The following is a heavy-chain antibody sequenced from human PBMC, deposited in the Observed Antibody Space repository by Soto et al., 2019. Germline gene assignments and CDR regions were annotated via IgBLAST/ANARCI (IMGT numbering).Heavy chain of an antibody. CDR1: GYTFTSYG. V-gene: IGHV1-18*01. Sequence: ASVKVSCKASGYTFTSYGISWVRQAPGQGLEWMGWISAYNGNTNYAQKLQGGVTMTTDTSTSTAYMELRSLRSDDTAVYYCAREXTIFGVVSVPYYYGMDVWGPGTTVTVSS. CDR3: AREXTIFGVVSVPYYYGMDV. J-gene: IGHJ6*02. D-gene: IGHD3-3*01. CDR2: ISAYNGNT.